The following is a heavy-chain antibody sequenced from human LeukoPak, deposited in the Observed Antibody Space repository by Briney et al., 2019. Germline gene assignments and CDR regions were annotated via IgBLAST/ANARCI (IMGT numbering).Heavy chain of an antibody. CDR1: GGSISSYY. CDR2: IYYSGST. D-gene: IGHD3-9*01. CDR3: ARSFVPDWFHFVY. Sequence: MASETLSLTCTVSGGSISSYYWSWIRQPPGKGLEWIGYIYYSGSTNYNPSLKSRVTISVDTSKNQFSLKLSSVTAADTAVYYCARSFVPDWFHFVYWGQGTLVTVSS. V-gene: IGHV4-59*08. J-gene: IGHJ4*02.